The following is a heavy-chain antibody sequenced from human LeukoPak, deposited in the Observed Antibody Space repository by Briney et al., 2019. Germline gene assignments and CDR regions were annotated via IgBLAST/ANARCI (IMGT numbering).Heavy chain of an antibody. J-gene: IGHJ4*02. CDR3: ARDGRGYASSWYFDL. CDR2: IYTSGST. CDR1: GGSIRSNY. D-gene: IGHD6-13*01. V-gene: IGHV4-4*07. Sequence: SETLSLTCTVSGGSIRSNYWSWIRQPAGKGLEWIGRIYTSGSTNYSPSLKSRVTLSVDTSRNQFSLRLSSVTAADTAVYYCARDGRGYASSWYFDLWGQGTLVTVSS.